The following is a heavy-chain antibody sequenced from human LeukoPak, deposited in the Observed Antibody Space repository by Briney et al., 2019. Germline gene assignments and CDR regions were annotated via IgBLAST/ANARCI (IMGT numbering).Heavy chain of an antibody. J-gene: IGHJ5*02. D-gene: IGHD4-17*01. CDR2: IYPGDSDT. CDR3: ARRAGDYVWWFDP. CDR1: GYSFTSHW. Sequence: GESLKISCKGSGYSFTSHWIGWVRQMPGKGLEWMGIIYPGDSDTRYSPSFQGQVTISADKSISTAYLQWTSLKASDTAMYYCARRAGDYVWWFDPWGQGTLVTVSS. V-gene: IGHV5-51*01.